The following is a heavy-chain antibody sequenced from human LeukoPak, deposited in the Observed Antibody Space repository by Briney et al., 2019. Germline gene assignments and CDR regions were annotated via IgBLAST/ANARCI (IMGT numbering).Heavy chain of an antibody. J-gene: IGHJ4*02. V-gene: IGHV4-34*01. CDR2: INHSGST. CDR1: GGSFSGYY. Sequence: SGTLSLTCAVYGGSFSGYYWSWIRQPPGKGLEWIGEINHSGSTNYNPSLKSRVTISVDTSKNQFSLKLSSVTAADTAVYYCARLLGGYWGQGTLVTVSS. CDR3: ARLLGGY. D-gene: IGHD4-23*01.